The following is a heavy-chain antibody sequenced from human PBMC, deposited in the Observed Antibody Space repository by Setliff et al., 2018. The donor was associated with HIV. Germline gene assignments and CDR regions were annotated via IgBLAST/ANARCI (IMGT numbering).Heavy chain of an antibody. CDR3: AGHANYDFWSGYWGYYFDY. CDR2: IYTSGST. D-gene: IGHD3-3*01. Sequence: SETLSLTCTVSGGSFSDYYRSWIRQPPGKGLEWIGYIYTSGSTNYNPSLKSRVTISVDTSKNQFSLKLRSVTAADTAVYYCAGHANYDFWSGYWGYYFDYWGQGTLVTVSS. V-gene: IGHV4-4*09. J-gene: IGHJ4*02. CDR1: GGSFSDYY.